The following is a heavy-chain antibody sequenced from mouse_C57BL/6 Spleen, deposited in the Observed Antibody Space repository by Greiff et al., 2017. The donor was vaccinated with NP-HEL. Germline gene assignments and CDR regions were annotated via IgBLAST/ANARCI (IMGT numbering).Heavy chain of an antibody. Sequence: EVQLQQSGPELVKPGASVKISCKASGYTFTDYYMNWVKQSHGKSLEWIGDINPNNGGTSYNQKFKGKATLTVDKSSSTAYMELRSLTSEDSAVYYCARNGIYYYGSSFAYWGQGTLVTVSA. CDR2: INPNNGGT. CDR1: GYTFTDYY. CDR3: ARNGIYYYGSSFAY. V-gene: IGHV1-26*01. D-gene: IGHD1-1*01. J-gene: IGHJ3*01.